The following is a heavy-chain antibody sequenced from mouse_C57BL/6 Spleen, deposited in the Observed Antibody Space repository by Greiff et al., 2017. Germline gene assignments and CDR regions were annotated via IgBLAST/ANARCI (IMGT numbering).Heavy chain of an antibody. CDR1: GYTFTSYW. CDR2: IDPSDSYT. J-gene: IGHJ2*01. CDR3: ARGRGLEYYFDY. V-gene: IGHV1-69*01. Sequence: QVQLQQPGAELVMPGASVKLSCKASGYTFTSYWMHWVKQRPGQGLEWIGEIDPSDSYTNYNQKFKGKSTLTVDKSSSTAYMQLSSLTSEDSAVXYCARGRGLEYYFDYWGQGTTLTVSS. D-gene: IGHD2-2*01.